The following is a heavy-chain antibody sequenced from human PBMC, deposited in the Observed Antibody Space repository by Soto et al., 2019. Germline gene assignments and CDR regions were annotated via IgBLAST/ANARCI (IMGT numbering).Heavy chain of an antibody. CDR1: GFTFIGYA. D-gene: IGHD6-13*01. CDR2: ITGSGAGS. CDR3: AKAYSNSWPNDWFDP. J-gene: IGHJ5*02. Sequence: EVQLLESGGGWLQPGGSLRLSCAASGFTFIGYAMNWVRQAPGKGLEWVSGITGSGAGSYYSDSVKGRFTISRDNSKNTLYLQMNSLRAEDTAVYYCAKAYSNSWPNDWFDPWGQGTLVTVSS. V-gene: IGHV3-23*01.